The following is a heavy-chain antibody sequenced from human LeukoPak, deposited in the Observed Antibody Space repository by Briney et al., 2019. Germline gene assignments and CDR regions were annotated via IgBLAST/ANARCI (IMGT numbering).Heavy chain of an antibody. D-gene: IGHD1-7*01. CDR3: ARKPGNSPFDY. J-gene: IGHJ4*02. Sequence: PSETLSLTCTVSGGSISSGSYYWSWIRQPAGKGLEWIGRIYTSGSTNYNPSLKSRVTISVDTSKNQFSLKLSHVTAADTAVYYCARKPGNSPFDYWGQGTLVTVSS. V-gene: IGHV4-61*02. CDR2: IYTSGST. CDR1: GGSISSGSYY.